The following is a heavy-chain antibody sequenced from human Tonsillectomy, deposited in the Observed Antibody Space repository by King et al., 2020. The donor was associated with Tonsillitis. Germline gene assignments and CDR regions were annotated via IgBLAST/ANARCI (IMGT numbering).Heavy chain of an antibody. Sequence: QLQESGPGLVKPSETLSLTCTVSGGSISTGSYYWGWIRQPPGEGLEWIGTIYYSGSAYYNPSLTSRVNISIDTSKNQFSLNLSSVTAADTAVYYCARGGYGGYDWFDPWGQGTLVTVSS. CDR1: GGSISTGSYY. D-gene: IGHD5-12*01. V-gene: IGHV4-39*07. J-gene: IGHJ5*02. CDR3: ARGGYGGYDWFDP. CDR2: IYYSGSA.